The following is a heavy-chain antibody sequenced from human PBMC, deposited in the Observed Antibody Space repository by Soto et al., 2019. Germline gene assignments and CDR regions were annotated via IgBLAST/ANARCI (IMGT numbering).Heavy chain of an antibody. Sequence: SETLSLTCAVSGGSISSSNWWSWVRQPPGKGLEWIGEIYHSGSTNYNPSLKSRVTISVDKSKNQFSLKLSSVTAADTAVYYCARDRGIAAAGLFDYWGQGTRVTVSS. CDR3: ARDRGIAAAGLFDY. V-gene: IGHV4-4*02. J-gene: IGHJ4*02. D-gene: IGHD6-13*01. CDR1: GGSISSSNW. CDR2: IYHSGST.